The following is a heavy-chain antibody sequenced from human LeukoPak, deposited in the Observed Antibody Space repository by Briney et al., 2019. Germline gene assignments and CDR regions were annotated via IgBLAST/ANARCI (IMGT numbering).Heavy chain of an antibody. CDR3: AREAYSGSNYVNY. V-gene: IGHV3-30-3*01. J-gene: IGHJ4*02. Sequence: GRSLRLSCAASGFTFSAYAIYWVRQAPGKGLEWVAVISYDGSNKWYADSVKGRFTISRDNSKNTLYLQMNRLRAEDTAVYYCAREAYSGSNYVNYWGRGTLVTVSS. CDR2: ISYDGSNK. D-gene: IGHD1-26*01. CDR1: GFTFSAYA.